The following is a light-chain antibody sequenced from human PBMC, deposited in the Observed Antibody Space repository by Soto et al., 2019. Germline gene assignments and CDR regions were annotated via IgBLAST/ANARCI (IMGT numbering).Light chain of an antibody. CDR3: HQYVSWT. CDR2: GAS. CDR1: QSIDTY. Sequence: EIVMTQSPATLSVSPGERATLSCRASQSIDTYLAWYQQKPGQAPRLLIYGASSRATGIPDRFSGSGSGTDFTLTISRLEPEDFAVYYCHQYVSWTFGQGTKVDIK. J-gene: IGKJ1*01. V-gene: IGKV3-20*01.